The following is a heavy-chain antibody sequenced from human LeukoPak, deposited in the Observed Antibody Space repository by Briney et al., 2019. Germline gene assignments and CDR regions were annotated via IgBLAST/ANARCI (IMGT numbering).Heavy chain of an antibody. CDR1: GGSFSGYY. CDR2: INHSGST. D-gene: IGHD3-16*01. Sequence: SETLSLTCAVYGGSFSGYYWSWIRQPPGKGLEWIGEINHSGSTNYNPSLKSRVTISVDTSKNQFSLKLSSATAADTAVYYCAAGGRGRKTRVVVSYNWFDPWGQGTLVTVSS. V-gene: IGHV4-34*01. J-gene: IGHJ5*02. CDR3: AAGGRGRKTRVVVSYNWFDP.